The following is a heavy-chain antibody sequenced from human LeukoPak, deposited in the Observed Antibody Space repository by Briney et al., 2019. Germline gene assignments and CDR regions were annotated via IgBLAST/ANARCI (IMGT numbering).Heavy chain of an antibody. CDR3: ARSGSGSYFGY. D-gene: IGHD3-10*01. Sequence: PSETLSLTCTVSGGSISSYYWSWTRQPPGKGLEWIGYIYYSGSTNYNPSLKSRVTISVDTSKNQFSLKLSSVTAADTAVYYCARSGSGSYFGYWGQGTLVTVSS. CDR1: GGSISSYY. V-gene: IGHV4-59*08. J-gene: IGHJ4*02. CDR2: IYYSGST.